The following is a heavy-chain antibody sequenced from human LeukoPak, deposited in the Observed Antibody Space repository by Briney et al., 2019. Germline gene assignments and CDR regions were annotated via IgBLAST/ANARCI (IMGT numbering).Heavy chain of an antibody. J-gene: IGHJ3*01. CDR1: GFTFRNYL. CDR3: GRGGDGIDV. CDR2: INQDESRA. V-gene: IGHV3-74*01. D-gene: IGHD5-24*01. Sequence: GGSLRLSCAVSGFTFRNYLMHWVRQPPGQGLVWVSRINQDESRAYADSVKGRFTVSRDNAKNMPYLQLNGLRAEDTAVYFCGRGGDGIDVWGQGTTVIVSS.